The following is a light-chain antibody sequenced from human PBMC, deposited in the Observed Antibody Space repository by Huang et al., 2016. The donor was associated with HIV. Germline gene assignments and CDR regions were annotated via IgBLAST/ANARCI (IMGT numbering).Light chain of an antibody. CDR1: QDISKY. J-gene: IGKJ4*01. V-gene: IGKV1-33*01. Sequence: DIQMTQSPSSLSASVGDRVTITCQASQDISKYLSWYQQKRGKAPNLLIYDASNLAAGVPSRCSGGGSGTDFTRTISSLQPEDFATYYCQQYDNLPLTFGGGTKVEIK. CDR2: DAS. CDR3: QQYDNLPLT.